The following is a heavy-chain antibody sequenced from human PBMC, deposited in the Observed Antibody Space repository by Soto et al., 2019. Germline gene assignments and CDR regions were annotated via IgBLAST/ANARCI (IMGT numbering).Heavy chain of an antibody. D-gene: IGHD3-10*01. CDR1: GGSFSGYN. V-gene: IGHV4-34*01. J-gene: IGHJ4*02. CDR2: INHSGST. CDR3: ARGGRASHLHY. Sequence: PSETLSLTCAVYGGSFSGYNWIWIRQPPGKGLEWIGEINHSGSTNYNPSLKSRVTISVDTSKNQFSLKLSSVTAADTAVYYCARGGRASHLHYWGQGTLVTVSS.